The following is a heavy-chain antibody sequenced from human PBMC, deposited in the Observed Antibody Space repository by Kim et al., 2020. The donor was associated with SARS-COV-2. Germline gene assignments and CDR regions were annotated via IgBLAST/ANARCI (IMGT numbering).Heavy chain of an antibody. D-gene: IGHD3-10*01. V-gene: IGHV3-33*06. CDR1: GFTFSSYG. J-gene: IGHJ5*02. CDR2: IWYDGSNK. Sequence: GGSLRLSCAASGFTFSSYGMHWVRQAPGKGLEWVAVIWYDGSNKYYADSVKGRFTISRDNSKNTLYLQMNSLRAEDTAVYYCAKDSGSGSYQNWFDPWGQGTLVTVSS. CDR3: AKDSGSGSYQNWFDP.